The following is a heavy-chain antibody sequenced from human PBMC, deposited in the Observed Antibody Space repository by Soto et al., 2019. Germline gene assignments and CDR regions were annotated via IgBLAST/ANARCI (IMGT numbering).Heavy chain of an antibody. D-gene: IGHD2-2*01. J-gene: IGHJ6*03. Sequence: GGSLRLSCAASGFTFSSYAMSWVRQAPGKGLEWVSAISGSGGSTYYADSVKGRFTISRDNSKNTLYLQMNSLRAEDTAVYYCARDDIVVVPAAMDPYYYYMDVWGKGTTVTVSS. CDR3: ARDDIVVVPAAMDPYYYYMDV. V-gene: IGHV3-23*01. CDR1: GFTFSSYA. CDR2: ISGSGGST.